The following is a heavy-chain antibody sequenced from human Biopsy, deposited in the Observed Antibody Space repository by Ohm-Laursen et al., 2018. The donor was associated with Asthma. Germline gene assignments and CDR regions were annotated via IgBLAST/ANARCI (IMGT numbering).Heavy chain of an antibody. Sequence: GTLSLTWTVSGGSISSYYWSWIRQAPGKGLEWIGYISYGGKTSYNPSLKNRVTISRDTSKNQFSLRLTSVTAADTAVYFCARRITIFGVVQKDHGMDAWGQGTTVIVPS. J-gene: IGHJ6*02. CDR3: ARRITIFGVVQKDHGMDA. CDR1: GGSISSYY. CDR2: ISYGGKT. D-gene: IGHD3-3*01. V-gene: IGHV4-59*04.